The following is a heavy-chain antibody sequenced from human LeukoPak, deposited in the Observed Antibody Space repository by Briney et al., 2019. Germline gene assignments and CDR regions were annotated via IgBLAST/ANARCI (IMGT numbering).Heavy chain of an antibody. V-gene: IGHV4-59*01. J-gene: IGHJ5*02. Sequence: MPSETLSLTCTVSGGSISGYYWNWIRQPPGKGLEWIGYIYYSGSTNYNPSLKSRVTISLDMSKNQFSLKLTSVTAADTAVYYCARVITIIRGLDPWGQGTLVTVSS. CDR1: GGSISGYY. D-gene: IGHD3-10*01. CDR2: IYYSGST. CDR3: ARVITIIRGLDP.